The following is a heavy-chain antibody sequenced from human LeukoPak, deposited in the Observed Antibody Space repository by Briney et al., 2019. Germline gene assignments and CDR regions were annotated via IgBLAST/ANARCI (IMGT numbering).Heavy chain of an antibody. CDR1: GFTFSSYG. CDR2: IWYDGTNK. D-gene: IGHD1-26*01. V-gene: IGHV3-33*01. J-gene: IGHJ6*02. Sequence: GRSLRLSCAASGFTFSSYGMHWVRQAPGKGLEWVAVIWYDGTNKYYADSVKGRFTISRDNSKNTLYLQMNSLRAEDTALYCCARDRSWELKVGMDVWGQGTTVTVSS. CDR3: ARDRSWELKVGMDV.